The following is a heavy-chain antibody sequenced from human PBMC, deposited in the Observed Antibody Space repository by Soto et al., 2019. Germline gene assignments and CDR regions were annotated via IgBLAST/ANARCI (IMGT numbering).Heavy chain of an antibody. CDR2: IYSGGST. Sequence: GGSLRLSCAASGFTVSSNYMSWVRQAPGKGLERVSVIYSGGSTYYADSVKGRFTISRDNSKNTLYLQMNSLRAEDTAVYYCARVVAAIGLFDYWGQGTLVTVSS. V-gene: IGHV3-53*01. D-gene: IGHD2-15*01. CDR1: GFTVSSNY. CDR3: ARVVAAIGLFDY. J-gene: IGHJ4*02.